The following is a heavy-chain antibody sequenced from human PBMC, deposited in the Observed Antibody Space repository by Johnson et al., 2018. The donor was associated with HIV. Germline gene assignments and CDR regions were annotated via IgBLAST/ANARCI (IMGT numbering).Heavy chain of an antibody. Sequence: VQLVESGGGLVQPGGSLRLSCAASGFTFSSYGMHWVRQAPGKGLEWVAFIRYDGSKKYYADSVKGRFTISRDNSKNTLYLQMNRLRAEDTAVYYCAREWLYGFDIWGQGTMVTVSS. D-gene: IGHD5-24*01. V-gene: IGHV3-30*02. CDR1: GFTFSSYG. CDR3: AREWLYGFDI. J-gene: IGHJ3*02. CDR2: IRYDGSKK.